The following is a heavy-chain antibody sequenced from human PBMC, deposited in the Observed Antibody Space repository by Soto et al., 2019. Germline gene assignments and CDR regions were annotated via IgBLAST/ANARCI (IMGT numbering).Heavy chain of an antibody. CDR1: AGSIRSCY. V-gene: IGHV4-59*01. CDR3: ARSPVRDYVWGSYRYRGSLGRGFDI. CDR2: IYYSGST. J-gene: IGHJ3*02. Sequence: PEPLSLRCAVSAGSIRSCYWSWIRQPPGKGLEWIGYIYYSGSTTYNPSLNSRVTISVDTSKNQFSLKLSSVTAADTAVYYCARSPVRDYVWGSYRYRGSLGRGFDIWGQGTMVNVSS. D-gene: IGHD3-16*02.